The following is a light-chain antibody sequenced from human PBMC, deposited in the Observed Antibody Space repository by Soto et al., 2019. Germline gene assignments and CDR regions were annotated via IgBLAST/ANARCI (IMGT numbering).Light chain of an antibody. Sequence: QSALTQPASVSGSPGQSITISCTARTTDVGAVNLVSWYQHHPGKAPKLLIYEDTRGPSGVPIRFSGSKSGNTATLTISGLQAEDEGDYYCCSYAGTDFPWVFGGGTKLTVL. V-gene: IGLV2-23*01. CDR2: EDT. CDR3: CSYAGTDFPWV. J-gene: IGLJ3*02. CDR1: TTDVGAVNL.